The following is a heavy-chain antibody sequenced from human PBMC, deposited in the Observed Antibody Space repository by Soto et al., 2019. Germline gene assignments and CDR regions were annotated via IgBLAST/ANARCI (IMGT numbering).Heavy chain of an antibody. Sequence: EVRLLESGGGFGQPGGSLRLSCAASGFSFRDYAMSWVRQAPGKGLEWVSTISGSLDSAFYADSVKGRFTISRDTSNNTLYLQMNSLRAEDTAVYFCAKDSGLPVFGGLIHALDFWGQGTLVTVSS. J-gene: IGHJ3*01. CDR2: ISGSLDSA. CDR1: GFSFRDYA. CDR3: AKDSGLPVFGGLIHALDF. D-gene: IGHD3-3*01. V-gene: IGHV3-23*01.